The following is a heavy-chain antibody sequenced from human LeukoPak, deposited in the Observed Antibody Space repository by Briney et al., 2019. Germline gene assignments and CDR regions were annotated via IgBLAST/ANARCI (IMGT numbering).Heavy chain of an antibody. CDR2: INHSGST. V-gene: IGHV4-34*01. D-gene: IGHD6-13*01. CDR3: ARGGPLNNSSPGNWFDP. J-gene: IGHJ5*02. CDR1: GGSFSGYY. Sequence: KASETLSLTCAVYGGSFSGYYWSWIRQPPGKGLEWIGEINHSGSTNYNPSLKSRVTISVDTSKNQFSLKLSSVTAADTAVYYCARGGPLNNSSPGNWFDPWGQGTLITVSS.